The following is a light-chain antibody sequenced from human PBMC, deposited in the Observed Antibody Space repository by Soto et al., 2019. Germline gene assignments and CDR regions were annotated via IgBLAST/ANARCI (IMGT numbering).Light chain of an antibody. Sequence: EIVMTQSPATLSVSPGERATLSCRASQSVSSKLAWYQQKPGQAPRLLIYGASTRATGIPARFSGSGSGTEFTLTISSLQSEDFAVYYCQQYNNSPPGTFGGGTKVDIK. CDR3: QQYNNSPPGT. CDR2: GAS. V-gene: IGKV3-15*01. J-gene: IGKJ4*01. CDR1: QSVSSK.